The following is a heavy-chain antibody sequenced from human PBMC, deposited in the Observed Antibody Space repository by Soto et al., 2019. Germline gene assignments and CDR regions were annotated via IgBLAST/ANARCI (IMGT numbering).Heavy chain of an antibody. CDR2: IYTGST. CDR1: GGSISSYY. Sequence: QVQLQESGPGLVKPSETLSLTCTVSGGSISSYYWNWIRQPPGKGLEWIGYIYTGSTNYNHSLESRVTISGDTSKNHFSLKLSSVTAADTAVYYCARSQAFDIWGQGTMVTVSS. CDR3: ARSQAFDI. V-gene: IGHV4-59*01. J-gene: IGHJ3*02.